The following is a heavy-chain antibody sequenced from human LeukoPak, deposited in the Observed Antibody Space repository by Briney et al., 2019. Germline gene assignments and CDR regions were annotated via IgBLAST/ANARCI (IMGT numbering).Heavy chain of an antibody. V-gene: IGHV4-39*07. Sequence: KTSETLSLTCTVSGGSISSSYYYWGWIRQPPGKGLEWIGSIYSSGSTYYNPSLKSRVTISVDTSKNQFSLKLTSVTAADTAVYYCARDSEGADPWGQGTLVTVSS. J-gene: IGHJ5*02. CDR1: GGSISSSYYY. CDR2: IYSSGST. CDR3: ARDSEGADP. D-gene: IGHD3-10*01.